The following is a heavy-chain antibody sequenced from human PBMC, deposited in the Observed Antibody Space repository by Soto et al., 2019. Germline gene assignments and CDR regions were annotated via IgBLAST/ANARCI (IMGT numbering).Heavy chain of an antibody. J-gene: IGHJ4*02. CDR3: AKNGPVWFGESARRKFDY. V-gene: IGHV3-23*01. D-gene: IGHD3-10*01. CDR2: ISSGGTT. Sequence: GGSLRLSCAASGFTLSTYDMSWVRQAPVKGLEWVSAISSGGTTYYADSVKGRFTISRDNSKNTLYLQLNSLRAEDTALYYCAKNGPVWFGESARRKFDYWGQGTLVTVSS. CDR1: GFTLSTYD.